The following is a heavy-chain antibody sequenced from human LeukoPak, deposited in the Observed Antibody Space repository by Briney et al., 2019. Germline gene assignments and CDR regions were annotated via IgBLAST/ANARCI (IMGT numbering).Heavy chain of an antibody. V-gene: IGHV3-30*04. CDR3: AELGITMIGGV. J-gene: IGHJ6*04. D-gene: IGHD3-10*02. Sequence: GGSLRLSCAASGFTFSSFAMHWVRQAPGKGLEWVALISYDGSNKYYADSVKGRFTISRDNSKNTLYLQMNSLRAEDTAVYYCAELGITMIGGVWGKGTTVTISS. CDR2: ISYDGSNK. CDR1: GFTFSSFA.